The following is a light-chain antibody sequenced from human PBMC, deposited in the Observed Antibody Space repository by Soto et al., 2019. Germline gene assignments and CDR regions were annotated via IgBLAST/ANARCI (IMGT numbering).Light chain of an antibody. J-gene: IGKJ5*01. CDR1: QRIESY. Sequence: IQMTQSPSSLSESIGARVTITCRASQRIESYLNWYQQKPGQAPKLLIYGASTLQSGVPSRFSGSGSETEFTLTISSLQPADFGTYSCQQTYSSPVTFGQGTRLDMK. CDR2: GAS. CDR3: QQTYSSPVT. V-gene: IGKV1-39*01.